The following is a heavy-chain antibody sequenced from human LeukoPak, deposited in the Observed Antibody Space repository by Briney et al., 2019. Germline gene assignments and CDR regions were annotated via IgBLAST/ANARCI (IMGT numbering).Heavy chain of an antibody. Sequence: SETLSLTCTVSGGSISSYYWSWVRQPPGKGLEWIGYIYYSGSTNYSPSLKSRVTISVDTSKNQFSLKLSSVTAADTAVYYCAREGYSYGYNGMDVWGQGTTVTVSS. CDR1: GGSISSYY. D-gene: IGHD5-18*01. CDR2: IYYSGST. V-gene: IGHV4-59*01. J-gene: IGHJ6*02. CDR3: AREGYSYGYNGMDV.